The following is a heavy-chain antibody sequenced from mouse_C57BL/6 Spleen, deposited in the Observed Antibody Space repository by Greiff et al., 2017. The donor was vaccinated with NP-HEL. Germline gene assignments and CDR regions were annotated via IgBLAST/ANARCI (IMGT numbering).Heavy chain of an antibody. J-gene: IGHJ3*01. CDR1: GFTFSSYA. CDR2: ISDGGSYT. Sequence: EVKLVESGGGLVKPGGSLKLSCAASGFTFSSYAMSWVRQTPEKRLEWVATISDGGSYTYYPDNVKGRFTISRDNAKNNLYLQMSHLKSEDTAMYYCARDSSGYGTWFAYWGQGTLVTVSA. D-gene: IGHD3-2*02. CDR3: ARDSSGYGTWFAY. V-gene: IGHV5-4*01.